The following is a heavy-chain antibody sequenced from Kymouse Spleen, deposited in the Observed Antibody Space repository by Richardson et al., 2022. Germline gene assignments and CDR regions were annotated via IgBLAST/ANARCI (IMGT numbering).Heavy chain of an antibody. CDR1: GFTFSSYW. J-gene: IGHJ4*02. V-gene: IGHV3-7*01. CDR2: IKQDGSEK. CDR3: ARDKDSSGPYFDY. D-gene: IGHD6-19*01. Sequence: EVQLVESGGGLVQPGGSLRLSCAASGFTFSSYWMSWVRQAPGKGLEWVANIKQDGSEKYYVDSVKGRFTISRDNAKNSLYLQMNSLRAEDTAVYYCARDKDSSGPYFDYWGQGTLVTVSS.